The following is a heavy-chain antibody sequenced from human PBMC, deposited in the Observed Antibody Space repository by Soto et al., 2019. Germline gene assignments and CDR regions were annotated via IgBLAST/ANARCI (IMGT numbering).Heavy chain of an antibody. CDR3: ARGRSSTSPYPIGY. CDR2: IYYSGST. CDR1: GGSISSGGYY. V-gene: IGHV4-31*03. D-gene: IGHD2-2*01. J-gene: IGHJ4*02. Sequence: QVQLQESGPGLVKPSQTLSLTCTVSGGSISSGGYYCSWIRQHPGKGLEWIGYIYYSGSTYYNPSRKSRVTISVDTSKNQFSLKLSSVTAADTAVYYCARGRSSTSPYPIGYWGQGTLVTVSS.